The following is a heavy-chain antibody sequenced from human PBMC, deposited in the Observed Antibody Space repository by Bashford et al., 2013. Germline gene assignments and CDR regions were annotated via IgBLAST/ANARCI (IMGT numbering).Heavy chain of an antibody. CDR1: GYTFTSYG. Sequence: ASVKVSCKASGYTFTSYGISWVRQAPGQGLEWMGWISAYNGNTNYAQKLQGRVTMTTDTSTSTAYMELRSLRSDDTAVYYCAREPQLLRPYYYGMDVWGQGTTVTVSS. D-gene: IGHD2-2*01. V-gene: IGHV1-18*01. CDR2: ISAYNGNT. CDR3: AREPQLLRPYYYGMDV. J-gene: IGHJ6*02.